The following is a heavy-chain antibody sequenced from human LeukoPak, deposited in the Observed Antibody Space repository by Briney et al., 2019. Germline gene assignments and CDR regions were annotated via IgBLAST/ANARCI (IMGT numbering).Heavy chain of an antibody. CDR1: GGTFSSYA. V-gene: IGHV1-69*05. D-gene: IGHD6-13*01. CDR2: IIPIFGTA. CDR3: ARGDEAAAVGAFDI. J-gene: IGHJ3*02. Sequence: SVKVSCKASGGTFSSYAISWVRQAPGQGLEWMGGIIPIFGTANYAQKFQGRVTITTDESTSTAYMELSSLRSEDTAVYYCARGDEAAAVGAFDIWGQGTMVTVSS.